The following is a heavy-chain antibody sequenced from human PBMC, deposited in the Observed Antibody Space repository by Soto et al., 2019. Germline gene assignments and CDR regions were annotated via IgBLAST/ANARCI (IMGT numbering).Heavy chain of an antibody. D-gene: IGHD4-17*01. Sequence: SETLSLTCTVSGDSITYGDDCWSWIRQPPGKGLEWIGYFYYSGATYYNPSLKSRVTISVDTSKNQFSLMLDSVTAADTAIYYCARDYGDYGDSFDVWGQGTMVTVSS. CDR3: ARDYGDYGDSFDV. J-gene: IGHJ3*01. CDR2: FYYSGAT. CDR1: GDSITYGDDC. V-gene: IGHV4-30-4*01.